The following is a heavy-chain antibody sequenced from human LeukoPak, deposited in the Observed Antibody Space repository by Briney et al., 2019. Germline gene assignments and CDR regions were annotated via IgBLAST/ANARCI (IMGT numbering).Heavy chain of an antibody. CDR3: ARTLWSVSYFDY. Sequence: SETLSLTCTVSGGSICSYYWSWIRQPPGKGLEWIGYIYYSGSTNYNPSLKSRVTISVDTSKNQFSLKLSSVTAADTAVYYCARTLWSVSYFDYWGQGTLVTVSS. J-gene: IGHJ4*02. CDR1: GGSICSYY. D-gene: IGHD3-3*01. V-gene: IGHV4-59*08. CDR2: IYYSGST.